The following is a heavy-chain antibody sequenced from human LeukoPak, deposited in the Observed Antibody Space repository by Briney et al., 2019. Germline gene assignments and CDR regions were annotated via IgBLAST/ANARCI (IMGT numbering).Heavy chain of an antibody. CDR3: ARFLGQRDYDYPQIDP. CDR1: GYTFTGYY. J-gene: IGHJ5*02. V-gene: IGHV1-2*02. D-gene: IGHD5-12*01. Sequence: ASVKVSCKASGYTFTGYYMHWVRQAPGQGLEWMGWINPNSGGTNYAQKFQGTGTMTRDTSISTAYMELSRLRSDDTAVYYCARFLGQRDYDYPQIDPWGQGPLVTVSS. CDR2: INPNSGGT.